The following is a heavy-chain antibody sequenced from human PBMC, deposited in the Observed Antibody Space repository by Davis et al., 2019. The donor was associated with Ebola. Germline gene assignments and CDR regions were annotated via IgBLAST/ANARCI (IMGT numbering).Heavy chain of an antibody. CDR2: IRFDGSNE. CDR3: LKDIGIAAAGTTMAGDY. J-gene: IGHJ4*02. CDR1: GFTFSYYG. V-gene: IGHV3-30*02. Sequence: GSLRLSCTASGFTFSYYGMNWVRQAPGKGLEWVAFIRFDGSNEYYSDSVKGRFTISRDNPENTLHLQMNSLRGEDTAVYYCLKDIGIAAAGTTMAGDYWGQGTLVTVSS. D-gene: IGHD6-13*01.